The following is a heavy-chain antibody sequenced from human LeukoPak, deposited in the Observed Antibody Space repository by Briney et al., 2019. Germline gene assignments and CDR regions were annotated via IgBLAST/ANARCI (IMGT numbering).Heavy chain of an antibody. D-gene: IGHD3-16*01. V-gene: IGHV3-23*01. CDR2: SGSGGSP. Sequence: GGSLRLSCAASGFTFSSFAMSWVRQAPGKGLEWGSASGSGGSPYYSDSVKGRFTISRDNAKNSLYLQMNSLRAEDTAVYYCARNIKITFGGVLYYFDYWGQGTLVTVSS. J-gene: IGHJ4*02. CDR3: ARNIKITFGGVLYYFDY. CDR1: GFTFSSFA.